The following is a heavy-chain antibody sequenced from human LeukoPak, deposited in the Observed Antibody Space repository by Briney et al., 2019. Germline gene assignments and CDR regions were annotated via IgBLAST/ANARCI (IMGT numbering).Heavy chain of an antibody. CDR3: ARRIAAAGTLVYAFDI. CDR2: INPNSGGT. V-gene: IGHV1-2*02. D-gene: IGHD6-13*01. Sequence: ASVKVSCKASGYTFTGYYMHWVRQAPGQGLEWMGWINPNSGGTNYAQKFLGRVTMTRDMSISTAYMVLSGLRSDDTAVYYCARRIAAAGTLVYAFDIWGQGTMVTVSS. CDR1: GYTFTGYY. J-gene: IGHJ3*02.